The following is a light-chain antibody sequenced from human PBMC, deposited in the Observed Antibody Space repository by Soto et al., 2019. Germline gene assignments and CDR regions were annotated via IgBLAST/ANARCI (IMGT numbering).Light chain of an antibody. V-gene: IGLV3-1*01. CDR1: KLGDKY. CDR2: QDS. Sequence: SSDLTQPPSVSVSPGQTASMTCSGDKLGDKYACWYQQKPGQSPVLVIYQDSKRPSGIPERFSGSNSGNTATLTISGTQAMDEADYYCQAWDSSTAFYVFGTGTKVTVL. J-gene: IGLJ1*01. CDR3: QAWDSSTAFYV.